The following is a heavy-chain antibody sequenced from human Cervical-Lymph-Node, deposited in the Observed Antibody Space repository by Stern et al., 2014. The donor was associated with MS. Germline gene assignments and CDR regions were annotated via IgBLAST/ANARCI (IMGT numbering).Heavy chain of an antibody. CDR1: GYIFTGYY. V-gene: IGHV1-2*06. CDR3: ARDEPHGDYGRQYYSYYYGMDV. J-gene: IGHJ6*02. CDR2: INADHGGT. D-gene: IGHD4-17*01. Sequence: QVQLVESGAEVKKPGASVRVSCKASGYIFTGYYIHWVRQAPGQGLEWMGRINADHGGTNYAQKFQGRVTVTRDTSISTAYMELSSLRSDDTAVYYCARDEPHGDYGRQYYSYYYGMDVWGQGTTVTVSS.